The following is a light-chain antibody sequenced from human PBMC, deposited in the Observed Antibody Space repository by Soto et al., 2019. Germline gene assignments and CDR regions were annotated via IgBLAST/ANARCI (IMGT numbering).Light chain of an antibody. Sequence: QSPLTQPASVSGSPGQSITISCTGTSSDVGGYNYVSWYQQHPGKAPKLMIYDVSNRPSGVSNRFSGYKSGNTASLTISGLQAEDEADYYCSSYTSSSTLVVFGGGTKLTVL. CDR3: SSYTSSSTLVV. V-gene: IGLV2-14*01. CDR2: DVS. J-gene: IGLJ2*01. CDR1: SSDVGGYNY.